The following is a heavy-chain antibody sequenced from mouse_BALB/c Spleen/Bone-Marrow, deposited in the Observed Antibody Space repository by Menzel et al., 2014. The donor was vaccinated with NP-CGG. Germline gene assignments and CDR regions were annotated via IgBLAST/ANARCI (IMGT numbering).Heavy chain of an antibody. CDR1: GYAFSSYW. J-gene: IGHJ3*01. V-gene: IGHV1-80*01. CDR3: ARGGYDYDWFAY. CDR2: IYPGDGDT. D-gene: IGHD2-4*01. Sequence: VQVVESGAELVRPGSSVKISCKASGYAFSSYWMNWVKQRPGQGLEWIGQIYPGDGDTNYNGKFKGKATLTADKSSSTAYMQLSSLTSEDSAVYFCARGGYDYDWFAYWGQGTLVTVSA.